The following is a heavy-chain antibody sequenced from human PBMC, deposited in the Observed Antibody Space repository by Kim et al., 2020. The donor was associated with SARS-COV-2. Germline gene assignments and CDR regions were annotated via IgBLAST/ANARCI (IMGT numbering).Heavy chain of an antibody. CDR3: TTDPLHN. J-gene: IGHJ4*02. CDR2: DGGTT. Sequence: DGGTTDYAAPVKGRFTISRDDSKNTLYLQMNSLKTEDTAVYYCTTDPLHNWGQGTLVTVSS. D-gene: IGHD4-4*01. V-gene: IGHV3-15*01.